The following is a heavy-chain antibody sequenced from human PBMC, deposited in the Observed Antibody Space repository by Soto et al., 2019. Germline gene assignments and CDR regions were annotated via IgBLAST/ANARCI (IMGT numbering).Heavy chain of an antibody. CDR3: ARDGSGRIAAAGKRGEFYYYGMDV. D-gene: IGHD6-13*01. Sequence: ASVKVSCKASGYTFTGYYMHWLRQAPVQVLEWMVWINPNSGGTNYAQKFQGWVTMTRDTSISTAYMELSRLRSDDTAVYYCARDGSGRIAAAGKRGEFYYYGMDVWGQGTTVTVSS. J-gene: IGHJ6*02. CDR1: GYTFTGYY. V-gene: IGHV1-2*04. CDR2: INPNSGGT.